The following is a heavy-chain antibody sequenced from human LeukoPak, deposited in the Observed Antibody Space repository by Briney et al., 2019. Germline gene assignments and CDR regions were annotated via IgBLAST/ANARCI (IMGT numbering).Heavy chain of an antibody. Sequence: SETLSLTCAVSGGSISSGGYSWSWIRQPPGQGLEWIGYIYYSGSTNYNPSLKIRVTISVDTSKNQFSLKLRSVTAADTAVYYCATSGTYYYDSSGYYVGYWGQGTLVTISS. CDR1: GGSISSGGYS. CDR2: IYYSGST. CDR3: ATSGTYYYDSSGYYVGY. V-gene: IGHV4-61*08. D-gene: IGHD3-22*01. J-gene: IGHJ4*02.